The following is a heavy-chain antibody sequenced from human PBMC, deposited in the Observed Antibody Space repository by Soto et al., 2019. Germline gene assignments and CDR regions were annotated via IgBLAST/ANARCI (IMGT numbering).Heavy chain of an antibody. D-gene: IGHD2-15*01. CDR1: GFTFSSYA. CDR3: AKDLGDIVVVVAAVMWDY. V-gene: IGHV3-23*01. CDR2: ISGSGGST. J-gene: IGHJ4*02. Sequence: EVQLLESGGGLVQPGGSLRLSCAASGFTFSSYAMSWVRQAPGKGLEWVSAISGSGGSTYYADSVKGRFTISRDNSKNTLYLQMNSLRAEDTAVYYCAKDLGDIVVVVAAVMWDYWGQGTLVTVSS.